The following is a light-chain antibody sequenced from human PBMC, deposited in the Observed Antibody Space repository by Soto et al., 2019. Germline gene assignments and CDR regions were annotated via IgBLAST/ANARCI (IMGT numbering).Light chain of an antibody. J-gene: IGLJ1*01. V-gene: IGLV2-8*01. CDR3: SSYAGNNNYV. CDR2: DVT. Sequence: QSAPTQPPSASGSPGQSVTISCTGTSSDVGAYKFVSWYRQNPGKAPKLIIYDVTKRPIGVPDRFSGSKSGNTASLTVSGLQAEDEADYYCSSYAGNNNYVFGSGTKLTVL. CDR1: SSDVGAYKF.